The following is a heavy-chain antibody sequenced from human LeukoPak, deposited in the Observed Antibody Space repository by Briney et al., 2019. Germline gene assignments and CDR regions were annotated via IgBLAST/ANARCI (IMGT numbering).Heavy chain of an antibody. CDR1: GFTFSSYS. J-gene: IGHJ4*02. CDR3: ARRAGAYSHPYDY. V-gene: IGHV3-21*06. D-gene: IGHD4/OR15-4a*01. Sequence: GGSLRLSCAASGFTFSSYSMNWVRQAPGKGLEWVSSISSSSNYIYYADSVKGRFTISRDNAKNSLYLQMNSLRAEDTAVYYCARRAGAYSHPYDYWGQGTLVTVSS. CDR2: ISSSSNYI.